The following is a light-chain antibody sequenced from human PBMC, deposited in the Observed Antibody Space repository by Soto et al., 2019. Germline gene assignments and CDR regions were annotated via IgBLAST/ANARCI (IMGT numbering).Light chain of an antibody. CDR1: SSDVGGYNY. J-gene: IGLJ3*02. Sequence: QSALTQPRSVSGSPGQSVTISCTGTSSDVGGYNYVSWYQQHPGKAPKLMIYDVSKRPSGVPDRFSGSKSGDTASLTISGLQTEDEADYYSSSYADNYVAFGGGTKLTVL. V-gene: IGLV2-11*01. CDR3: SSYADNYVA. CDR2: DVS.